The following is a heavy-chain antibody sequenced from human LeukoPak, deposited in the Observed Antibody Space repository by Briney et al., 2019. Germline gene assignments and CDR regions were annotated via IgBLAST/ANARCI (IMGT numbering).Heavy chain of an antibody. Sequence: GGSLRLSCAASGFIVSSSYMSWVRQAPGKGLEWVSVIYNSGSTYYADSVKGRFTISRDNSKNALYLQMNSLRAEDTAVYFCARDRGSSWYFSFDYWGQGTLVTVSS. CDR2: IYNSGST. D-gene: IGHD6-13*01. J-gene: IGHJ4*02. CDR3: ARDRGSSWYFSFDY. CDR1: GFIVSSSY. V-gene: IGHV3-53*01.